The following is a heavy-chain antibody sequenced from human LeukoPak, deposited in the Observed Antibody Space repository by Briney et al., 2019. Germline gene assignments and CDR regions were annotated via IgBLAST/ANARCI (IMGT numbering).Heavy chain of an antibody. Sequence: GGSLRLSCAASGFIVSSNYMTWVRQAPGKGLEWVANIKYDGSENYYVDSVKGRFTISRDNAKKSVSLQMNSLRAEDTAVYYCAKYHYGSGTSLGYWGQGTLVTVSS. D-gene: IGHD3-10*01. CDR1: GFIVSSNY. V-gene: IGHV3-7*01. CDR3: AKYHYGSGTSLGY. CDR2: IKYDGSEN. J-gene: IGHJ4*02.